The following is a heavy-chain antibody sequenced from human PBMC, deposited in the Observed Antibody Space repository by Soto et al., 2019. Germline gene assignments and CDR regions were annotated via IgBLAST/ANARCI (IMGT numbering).Heavy chain of an antibody. D-gene: IGHD3-10*01. V-gene: IGHV4-34*01. CDR2: INDSGNI. Sequence: QVQLQQWGAGLLKPSETLSLTCAVYGGSFSGYQWTWIRQTPGKGLEWIGEINDSGNINYNPSLKSRVTILVDTAKKQISLKLRSVTAAATAVYYCARGLILWFGELSRRGGYYYYMDVWGKGTTVTVSS. CDR3: ARGLILWFGELSRRGGYYYYMDV. CDR1: GGSFSGYQ. J-gene: IGHJ6*03.